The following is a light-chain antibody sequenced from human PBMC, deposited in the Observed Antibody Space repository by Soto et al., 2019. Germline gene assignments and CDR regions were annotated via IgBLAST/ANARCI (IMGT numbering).Light chain of an antibody. Sequence: QSVLTQPPSVSGAPGQRVTISCTGRSSNIGAGYDVHWYQQLPGTAPKLLIYGNSNRPSGVPDRFSGSKSGTSASLAITGLQAEDEADYYCQSYDSSLSGSVFGGGTKRPS. CDR3: QSYDSSLSGSV. CDR1: SSNIGAGYD. J-gene: IGLJ2*01. CDR2: GNS. V-gene: IGLV1-40*01.